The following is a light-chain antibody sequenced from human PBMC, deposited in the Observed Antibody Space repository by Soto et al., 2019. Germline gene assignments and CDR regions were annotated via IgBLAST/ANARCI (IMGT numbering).Light chain of an antibody. Sequence: ETVMTQSPANLSVSPGERVTLSCRASQSVSRNLAWYQQKPGQAPRLLIYGASSRATGIPARFSGSGSGTEFTLTISSLQSEDFAIYYCQHYNNWPPMYTFGQGTKLEIK. CDR2: GAS. CDR1: QSVSRN. J-gene: IGKJ2*01. CDR3: QHYNNWPPMYT. V-gene: IGKV3-15*01.